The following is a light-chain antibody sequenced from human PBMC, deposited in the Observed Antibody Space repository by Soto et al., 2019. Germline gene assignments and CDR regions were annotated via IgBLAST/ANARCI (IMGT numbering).Light chain of an antibody. J-gene: IGLJ1*01. CDR2: DVY. V-gene: IGLV2-14*01. CDR3: SSYTTSSSYV. CDR1: ISYVCGFNY. Sequence: QSVLTQPASVSRSPGQSITISFTGTISYVCGFNYVSWYQQHPGKATKLLIFDVYSRPSGISNRFSGSKSGNTSSLTISCLQAEDEADYYCSSYTTSSSYVFRAGTRSPS.